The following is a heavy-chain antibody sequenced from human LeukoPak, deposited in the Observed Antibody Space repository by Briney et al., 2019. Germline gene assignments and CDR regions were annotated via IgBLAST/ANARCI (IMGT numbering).Heavy chain of an antibody. CDR3: ARPGDFWSGYYDAFDI. V-gene: IGHV4-4*02. Sequence: SGTLSLTCAVSDGSITDNWWSWVRQPPGKGLEWIGEIFHSGGTNYNPSLKSRVTISVDTSKNQFSLKLSSVTAADTAVYYCARPGDFWSGYYDAFDIWGQGTMVTVSS. D-gene: IGHD3-3*01. CDR1: DGSITDNW. CDR2: IFHSGGT. J-gene: IGHJ3*02.